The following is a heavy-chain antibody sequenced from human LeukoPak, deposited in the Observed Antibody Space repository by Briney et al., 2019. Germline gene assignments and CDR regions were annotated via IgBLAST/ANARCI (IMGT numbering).Heavy chain of an antibody. Sequence: SETLSLTCAVSGYSISSGYYWGWIRQPPGKGLEWIGSIYHSGSTYYNPSLKSRVTISVDTSKNQFSLKLSSVTAADTAVYYCARVSPYSSSWYYFDYWGQGTLVTVSS. CDR2: IYHSGST. CDR1: GYSISSGYY. CDR3: ARVSPYSSSWYYFDY. D-gene: IGHD6-13*01. V-gene: IGHV4-38-2*01. J-gene: IGHJ4*02.